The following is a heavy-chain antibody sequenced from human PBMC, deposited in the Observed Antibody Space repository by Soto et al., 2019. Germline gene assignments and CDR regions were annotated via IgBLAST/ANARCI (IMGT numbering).Heavy chain of an antibody. CDR2: ISAYNGNT. J-gene: IGHJ5*02. CDR1: GYTFTSYG. D-gene: IGHD2-15*01. V-gene: IGHV1-18*01. Sequence: ASVKVSCKASGYTFTSYGISWVRQAPGQGLEWMGWISAYNGNTNYAQKLQGRVTMTTDTSTSTAYMELRSLRSDDTAVYYCARVVEYCSGGSCYSVGWFDPWGQGTLVTVSS. CDR3: ARVVEYCSGGSCYSVGWFDP.